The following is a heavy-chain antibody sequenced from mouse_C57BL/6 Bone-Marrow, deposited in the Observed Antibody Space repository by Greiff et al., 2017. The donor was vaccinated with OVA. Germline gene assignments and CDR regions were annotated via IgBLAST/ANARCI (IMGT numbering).Heavy chain of an antibody. D-gene: IGHD1-1*01. Sequence: VQLQQSGAELARPGASVKLSCKASGYTFTSYGISWVKQRTGQGLEWIGEIYPRSGNTYYNEKFKGKATLTADKSSSTAYMELRSLTSEDSAVYFCARYAVLRAWFAYWGQGTLVTVSA. CDR3: ARYAVLRAWFAY. V-gene: IGHV1-81*01. CDR1: GYTFTSYG. CDR2: IYPRSGNT. J-gene: IGHJ3*01.